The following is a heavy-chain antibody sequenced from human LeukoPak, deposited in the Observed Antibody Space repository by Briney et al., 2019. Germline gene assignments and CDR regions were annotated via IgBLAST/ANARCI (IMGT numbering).Heavy chain of an antibody. CDR3: ARLGYSYGAFDY. J-gene: IGHJ4*02. CDR1: GGSVSSSNW. CDR2: IYHSGST. V-gene: IGHV4-4*02. D-gene: IGHD5-18*01. Sequence: PSETLSLTCAVSGGSVSSSNWWSWVRQPPGKGLEWIGEIYHSGSTNYNPSLKSRVTISLDTSKNQFSLKLSSVTAADTAVYYCARLGYSYGAFDYWGPGTLVTVSS.